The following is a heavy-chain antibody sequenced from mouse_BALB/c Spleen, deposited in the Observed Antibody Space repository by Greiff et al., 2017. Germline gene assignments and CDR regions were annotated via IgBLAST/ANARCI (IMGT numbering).Heavy chain of an antibody. CDR1: GFTFSSYG. J-gene: IGHJ3*01. Sequence: EVHLVESGGDLVKPGGSLKLSCAASGFTFSSYGMSWVRQTPDKRLEWVATISSGGSYTYYPDSVKGRFTISRDNAKNTLYLQMSSLKSEDTAMYYCARHEEGPSSWGQGTLVTVSA. V-gene: IGHV5-6*01. CDR3: ARHEEGPSS. CDR2: ISSGGSYT.